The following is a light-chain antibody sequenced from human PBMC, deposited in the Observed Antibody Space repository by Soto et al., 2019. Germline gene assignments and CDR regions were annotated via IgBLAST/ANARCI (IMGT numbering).Light chain of an antibody. CDR1: SSNIGAGFD. Sequence: QSVLTQPPSVSGAPGQRVTISCTGSSSNIGAGFDVHWYQQLPGTAPKLLIYDDSNRPSEVPDRFSGSKSGTSASLAITGLQAEDEADYYCQSYDSSLSGYVFGTGTKLTVL. CDR3: QSYDSSLSGYV. V-gene: IGLV1-40*01. J-gene: IGLJ1*01. CDR2: DDS.